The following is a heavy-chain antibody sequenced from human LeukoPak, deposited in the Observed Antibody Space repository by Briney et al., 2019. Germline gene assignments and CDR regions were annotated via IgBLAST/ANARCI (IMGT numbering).Heavy chain of an antibody. Sequence: PGRSLRLSCAASGFTFSSYSMNWVRQAPGKGLEWVSSISSSSSYIYYADSVKGRFTISRDNAKNSLYLQMNSLRAEDTAVYYCARVREEYYYDSSGYSDYWGQGTLVTVSS. J-gene: IGHJ4*02. V-gene: IGHV3-21*01. CDR2: ISSSSSYI. CDR3: ARVREEYYYDSSGYSDY. D-gene: IGHD3-22*01. CDR1: GFTFSSYS.